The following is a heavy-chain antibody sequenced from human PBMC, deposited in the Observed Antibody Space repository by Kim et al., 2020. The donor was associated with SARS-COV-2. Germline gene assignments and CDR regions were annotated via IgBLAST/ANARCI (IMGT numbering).Heavy chain of an antibody. CDR1: GGSISSYY. V-gene: IGHV4-59*13. D-gene: IGHD6-13*01. CDR2: IYYSGST. Sequence: SETLSLTCTVSGGSISSYYWSWIRQPPGKGLEWIGYIYYSGSTNYNPSLKSRVTISVDTSKNQFSLKLSSVTAADTAVYYCARGGRYSSSWYVFGFDPWG. CDR3: ARGGRYSSSWYVFGFDP. J-gene: IGHJ5*02.